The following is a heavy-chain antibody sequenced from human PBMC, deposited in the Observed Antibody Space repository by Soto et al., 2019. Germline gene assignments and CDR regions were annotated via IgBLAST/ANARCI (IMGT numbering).Heavy chain of an antibody. V-gene: IGHV3-7*05. D-gene: IGHD3-22*01. CDR3: ARDGYYYDSSGYFGYYYYGMDV. CDR1: GFTFSSYW. Sequence: GGSLRLSCAASGFTFSSYWMSWVRQAPGKGLEWVANIKQDGSEKYYVDSVKGRFTISRDNAKNSLYLQMNSLRAEDTAVYYCARDGYYYDSSGYFGYYYYGMDVWGQGTTVTVSS. CDR2: IKQDGSEK. J-gene: IGHJ6*02.